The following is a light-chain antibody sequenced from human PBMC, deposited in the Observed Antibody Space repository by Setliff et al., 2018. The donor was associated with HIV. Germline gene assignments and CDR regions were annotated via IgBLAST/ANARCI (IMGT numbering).Light chain of an antibody. J-gene: IGLJ1*01. CDR3: CSYAVSSISYV. CDR2: EVS. Sequence: QSALTQPASVSGSPGQSITISCTGTSSDVGSYNLVSWYQQHPGKAPKLMIYEVSKRPSGVSDRFSGSKSGNTASLTISGLQAEDEADYYCCSYAVSSISYVFGTGTKVTVL. CDR1: SSDVGSYNL. V-gene: IGLV2-23*02.